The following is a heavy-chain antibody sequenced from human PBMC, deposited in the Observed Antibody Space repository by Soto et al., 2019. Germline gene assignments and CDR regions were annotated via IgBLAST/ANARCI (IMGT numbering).Heavy chain of an antibody. CDR2: IYYSGST. V-gene: IGHV4-59*08. CDR3: ARLYYDSSDYYYFDY. CDR1: GGSISSYD. J-gene: IGHJ4*02. Sequence: SETLSLTCTVSGGSISSYDWSWIRQPPGKGLEWIGYIYYSGSTNYNPSLKSRVTISADTCKKQFSLKLSSVTAADTAVYYCARLYYDSSDYYYFDYWGQGTRVTVSS. D-gene: IGHD3-22*01.